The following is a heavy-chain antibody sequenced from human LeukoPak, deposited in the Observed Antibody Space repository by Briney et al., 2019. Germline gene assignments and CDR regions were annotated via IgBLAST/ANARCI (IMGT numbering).Heavy chain of an antibody. V-gene: IGHV3-53*01. J-gene: IGHJ4*02. Sequence: SGGSLRLPCAASGFTVISNYMSWVRQAPGKGLEWVSVMYSGGSTYYADSVKGRFTISRDNSKNTLYLQMNSLRAEDTAVYYCARGLWASPADWGQGTLVTVSS. D-gene: IGHD3-16*01. CDR3: ARGLWASPAD. CDR1: GFTVISNY. CDR2: MYSGGST.